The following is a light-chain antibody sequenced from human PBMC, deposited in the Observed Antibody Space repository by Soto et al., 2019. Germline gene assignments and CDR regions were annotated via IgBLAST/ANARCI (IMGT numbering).Light chain of an antibody. CDR1: TSNIGRNT. J-gene: IGLJ3*02. Sequence: QSVLTQPPSASGTPGQRVTISCSGSTSNIGRNTVNWYQHLPGTTPKLLINRNNQRPSGVPDRFSGSNSGTSASLAISGLQSEDEADYYCAVWDDSLNGWVFGGGTKVTVL. CDR2: RNN. V-gene: IGLV1-44*01. CDR3: AVWDDSLNGWV.